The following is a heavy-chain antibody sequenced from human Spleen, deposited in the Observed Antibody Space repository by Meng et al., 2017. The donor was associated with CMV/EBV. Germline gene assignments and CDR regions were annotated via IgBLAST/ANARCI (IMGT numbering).Heavy chain of an antibody. J-gene: IGHJ4*02. CDR3: ARDWGGIDY. CDR1: GFDFSDLA. Sequence: GKSLKISCAASGFDFSDLAMNWVRQAPGKGLEWLGYITAGSNPIYYADSVRGRFTMSRDNAKKSLYLQMNSLRAEDTAVYYCARDWGGIDYWGQGTRVTVSS. V-gene: IGHV3-48*04. CDR2: ITAGSNPI. D-gene: IGHD3-16*01.